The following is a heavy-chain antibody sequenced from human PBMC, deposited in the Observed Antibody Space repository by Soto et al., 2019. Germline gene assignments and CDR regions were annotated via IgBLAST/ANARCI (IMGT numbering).Heavy chain of an antibody. D-gene: IGHD2-15*01. V-gene: IGHV3-21*01. J-gene: IGHJ2*01. CDR1: GFTFSSYS. CDR3: ARDPEYCSGGSCYPPNEGYFDL. Sequence: EVQLVESGGGLVKPGGSLRLSCAASGFTFSSYSMNWVRQVPGKGLEWVSSISSSSSYIYYADSVKGRFTISRDNAKNSLYLQMNSLRAEDTAVYYCARDPEYCSGGSCYPPNEGYFDLWGRGTLVTVSS. CDR2: ISSSSSYI.